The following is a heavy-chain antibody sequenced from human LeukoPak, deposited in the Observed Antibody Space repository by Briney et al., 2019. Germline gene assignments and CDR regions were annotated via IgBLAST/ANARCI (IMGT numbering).Heavy chain of an antibody. Sequence: PGGSLRLSCAGSGFTFNLYNINWVRQAPGKGLEWVSSISSNSGYIYYADSVKGRFTISRDNAKNSLYLQMNSLRAEDTAVYYCARSSKGYYYETSGYYWSPQPFDYWGQGTLLTVSS. D-gene: IGHD3-22*01. CDR2: ISSNSGYI. CDR1: GFTFNLYN. CDR3: ARSSKGYYYETSGYYWSPQPFDY. J-gene: IGHJ4*02. V-gene: IGHV3-21*01.